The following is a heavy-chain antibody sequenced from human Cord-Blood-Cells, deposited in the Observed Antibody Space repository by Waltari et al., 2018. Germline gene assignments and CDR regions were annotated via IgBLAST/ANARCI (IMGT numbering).Heavy chain of an antibody. V-gene: IGHV4-39*01. J-gene: IGHJ4*02. CDR3: ARASPGYSSSWYVDY. CDR2: IYYSGST. CDR1: GGSISSSSYY. Sequence: QLQLQESGPGLVKPSETLSLTCTVSGGSISSSSYYWGWIRQPPGKGLEWIGSIYYSGSTYYNLSLKSRVTISVDTSKNQFSLKLSSVTAADTAVYYCARASPGYSSSWYVDYWGQGTLVTVSS. D-gene: IGHD6-13*01.